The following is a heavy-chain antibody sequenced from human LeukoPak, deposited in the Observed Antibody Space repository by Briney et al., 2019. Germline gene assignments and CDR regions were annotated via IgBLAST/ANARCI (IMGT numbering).Heavy chain of an antibody. V-gene: IGHV3-21*01. CDR1: GFTFSSYS. CDR2: ISSSSSYI. J-gene: IGHJ5*02. CDR3: ARRDTAMVINWFDP. Sequence: GGSLRLSCAASGFTFSSYSMNWVRQAPGKGLEWVSSISSSSSYIYYADSVKGRFTISRDNAKNSLYLQMNSLRAEDTAVYYCARRDTAMVINWFDPWGQGTLVTVFS. D-gene: IGHD5-18*01.